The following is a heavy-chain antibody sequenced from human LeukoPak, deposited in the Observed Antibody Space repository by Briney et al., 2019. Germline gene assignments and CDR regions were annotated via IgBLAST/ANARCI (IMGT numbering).Heavy chain of an antibody. CDR2: IIPIFGTA. D-gene: IGHD2-15*01. J-gene: IGHJ3*02. V-gene: IGHV1-69*06. CDR1: GYTFTDYY. CDR3: ASATGYCSGGSCYAYDAFDI. Sequence: ASVKVSCKASGYTFTDYYINWVRQAPGQGLEWMGGIIPIFGTANYAQKFQGGVTITADKSTSTAYMELSSLRSEDTAVYYCASATGYCSGGSCYAYDAFDIWGQGTMVTVSS.